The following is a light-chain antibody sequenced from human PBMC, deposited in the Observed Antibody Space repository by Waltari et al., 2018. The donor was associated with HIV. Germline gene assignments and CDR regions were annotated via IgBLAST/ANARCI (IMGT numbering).Light chain of an antibody. Sequence: EIVLTQSPATLSLSPGERATLSCRASQSVSSYLAWYQQKPGQAPSLLIYDASNRATGIPARFSGSGSGTDFTLTISSLEPEDFAVYYCQQRRNWPPLTFGGGTKVEIK. J-gene: IGKJ4*01. V-gene: IGKV3-11*01. CDR2: DAS. CDR1: QSVSSY. CDR3: QQRRNWPPLT.